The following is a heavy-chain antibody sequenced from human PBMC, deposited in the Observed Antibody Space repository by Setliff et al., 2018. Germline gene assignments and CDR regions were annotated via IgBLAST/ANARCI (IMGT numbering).Heavy chain of an antibody. CDR1: GFTFDDYD. CDR2: IKWNGGDR. V-gene: IGHV3-20*04. J-gene: IGHJ4*01. D-gene: IGHD6-19*01. Sequence: GGSLRLSCVASGFTFDDYDMAWVRQAPGKGLEWVAGIKWNGGDRGYADSVRGRFTISRDNAKNSLHLQMDSLRAEDTALYYCARLGPYYSGWYAIEYWGQGALVTVSS. CDR3: ARLGPYYSGWYAIEY.